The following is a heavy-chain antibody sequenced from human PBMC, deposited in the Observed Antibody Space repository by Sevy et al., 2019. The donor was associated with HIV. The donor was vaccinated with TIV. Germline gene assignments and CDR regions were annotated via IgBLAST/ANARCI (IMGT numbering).Heavy chain of an antibody. CDR1: GYTFISYA. Sequence: ASVKVSCKASGYTFISYAIHWVRQAPGQGLQWMGWINAAGGNTKYSQNFQGRVTFGTDTSANTAYMELSSLRSEDTAVYYCARRGTGLDYYYGMDVWGQGTTVTVSS. J-gene: IGHJ6*02. CDR3: ARRGTGLDYYYGMDV. D-gene: IGHD1-1*01. CDR2: INAAGGNT. V-gene: IGHV1-3*01.